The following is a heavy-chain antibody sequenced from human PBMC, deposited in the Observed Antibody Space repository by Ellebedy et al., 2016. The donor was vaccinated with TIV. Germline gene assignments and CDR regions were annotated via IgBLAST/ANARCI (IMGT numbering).Heavy chain of an antibody. CDR3: ARHLHSSPSSPLDF. V-gene: IGHV4-39*01. CDR2: IYYSGST. D-gene: IGHD6-6*01. CDR1: GGFISSSSYY. J-gene: IGHJ4*02. Sequence: MPSETLSLTCIVSGGFISSSSYYWGWIRQPPGKGLEWIGSIYYSGSTYYTPSLKSRVTISVDTSRNQFSLKLSSVTAADTAVYYCARHLHSSPSSPLDFWGQGTLVTVSS.